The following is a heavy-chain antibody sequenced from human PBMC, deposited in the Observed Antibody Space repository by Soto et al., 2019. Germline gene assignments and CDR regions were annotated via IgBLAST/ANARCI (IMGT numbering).Heavy chain of an antibody. CDR3: ARDSNSWSGARFDP. Sequence: PSETLSLTCTVSGGSISSYYWSWIRQPPGKGLEWIGYIYYSGSTNYNPSLKSRVTISVDTSKNQFSLKLSSVTAADTAVYYCARDSNSWSGARFDPWGQGTLVTVSS. V-gene: IGHV4-59*01. CDR1: GGSISSYY. J-gene: IGHJ5*02. CDR2: IYYSGST. D-gene: IGHD6-13*01.